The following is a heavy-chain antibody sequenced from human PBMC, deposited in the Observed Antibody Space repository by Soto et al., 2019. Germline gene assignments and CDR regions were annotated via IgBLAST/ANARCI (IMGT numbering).Heavy chain of an antibody. V-gene: IGHV4-59*08. CDR1: GGSISSYY. CDR2: IYYSGST. J-gene: IGHJ4*02. Sequence: PSETLSLTCTVSGGSISSYYWSWIRQPPGKGLEWIGYIYYSGSTNYNPSLKSRVTISVDTSKNQFSLKLSSVTAADTAVYYCARSGPYCSSTSCYYPYWGQGTLVTVSS. CDR3: ARSGPYCSSTSCYYPY. D-gene: IGHD2-2*01.